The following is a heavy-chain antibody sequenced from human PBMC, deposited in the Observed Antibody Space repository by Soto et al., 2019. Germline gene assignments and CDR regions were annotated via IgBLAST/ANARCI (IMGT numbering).Heavy chain of an antibody. Sequence: QITLKESGPTLVKPTQTLTLTCTFSGFSLSTSGVGVGWIRQPPGKALEWLALIYWDDDKRYSPSLKSRLTITKDTSENQVVLTMTNMDPVDTATYYCAPTYYYDSSGYYYVHPWGQGTLVTVSS. CDR3: APTYYYDSSGYYYVHP. CDR2: IYWDDDK. V-gene: IGHV2-5*02. D-gene: IGHD3-22*01. CDR1: GFSLSTSGVG. J-gene: IGHJ5*02.